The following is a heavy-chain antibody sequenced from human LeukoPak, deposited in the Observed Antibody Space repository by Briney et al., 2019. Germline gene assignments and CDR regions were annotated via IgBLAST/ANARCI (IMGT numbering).Heavy chain of an antibody. V-gene: IGHV3-53*01. D-gene: IGHD4/OR15-4a*01. CDR1: GFTVSSNS. CDR3: ARRAGAYSYPYDY. CDR2: SYSDNT. Sequence: GGSLRLSCTVSGFTVSSNSMSWVRQAPGKGLEWVSFSYSDNTHYSHSVKGRVTISRDHSKNALYLQMNRLRAEDTAVYYCARRAGAYSYPYDYWGQGTLVTVSS. J-gene: IGHJ4*02.